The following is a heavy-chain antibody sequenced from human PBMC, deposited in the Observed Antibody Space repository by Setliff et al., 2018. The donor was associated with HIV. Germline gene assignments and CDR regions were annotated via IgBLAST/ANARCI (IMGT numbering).Heavy chain of an antibody. D-gene: IGHD3-9*01. CDR3: ARQTWEYYDTLTGYYRSPKNFDS. J-gene: IGHJ4*02. V-gene: IGHV1-18*01. CDR2: INTHSGYT. CDR1: GYTFNNYG. Sequence: GASVKVSCKASGYTFNNYGISWVRQAPGQGLEWMGWINTHSGYTNYAQNVQGRVTVTMDTSTSTAYMELRSLKSDDTAIYYCARQTWEYYDTLTGYYRSPKNFDSWGQGTLVTVSS.